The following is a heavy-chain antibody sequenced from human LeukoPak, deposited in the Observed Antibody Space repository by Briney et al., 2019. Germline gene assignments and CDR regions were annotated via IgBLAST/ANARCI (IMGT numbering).Heavy chain of an antibody. J-gene: IGHJ6*03. D-gene: IGHD2-2*01. CDR3: ARLNGRPLVPAANYYYYYMDV. CDR2: IYHSGST. CDR1: GGSISSGGYY. V-gene: IGHV4-30-2*01. Sequence: SQTLSLTCTVSGGSISSGGYYWSWIRQPPGKGLEWIGYIYHSGSTYYNPSLKSRVTISVDRSKNQFSLKLSSVTAADTAVYYCARLNGRPLVPAANYYYYYMDVWGKGTTVTVSS.